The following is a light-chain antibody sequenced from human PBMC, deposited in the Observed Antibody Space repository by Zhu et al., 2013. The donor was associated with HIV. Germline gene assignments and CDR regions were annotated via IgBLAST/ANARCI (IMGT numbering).Light chain of an antibody. CDR3: QQYHTSPLST. Sequence: EIVLTQSPGTLSLSPGERATLSCRASQSVSSSYLAWYQQKPGQAPRLLIYGASSRATGIPDRFSGSGSGTDFTLTISRLEPEDFAMYYCQQYHTSPLSTFGQGTKVEIK. CDR2: GAS. V-gene: IGKV3-20*01. CDR1: QSVSSSY. J-gene: IGKJ1*01.